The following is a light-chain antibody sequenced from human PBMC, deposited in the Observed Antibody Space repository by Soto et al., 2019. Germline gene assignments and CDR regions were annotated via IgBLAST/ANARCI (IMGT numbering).Light chain of an antibody. CDR2: EVS. CDR1: SSDVGGYNY. CDR3: SSCTSSTTYV. Sequence: QSVLPQPASVSGSPGQSITISCTGTSSDVGGYNYVSWYQQHPGKAPKLMISEVSNRPSGISNRFSGSKSGNTASLTISGLQADDEADYYCSSCTSSTTYVFGTGTKVTVL. J-gene: IGLJ1*01. V-gene: IGLV2-14*01.